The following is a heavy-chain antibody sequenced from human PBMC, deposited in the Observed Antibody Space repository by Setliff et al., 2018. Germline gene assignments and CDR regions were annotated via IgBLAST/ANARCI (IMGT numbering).Heavy chain of an antibody. CDR3: ARDFSTGSSS. CDR2: IKQDGGEK. Sequence: GGSLRLSCVGSGFTFSDYWMSWVRQAPGKGLEWVANIKQDGGEKYYVGSVKGRFTISRDNANHLLYLHMSSLRAEDTAVYYGARDFSTGSSSWGQGTMVTVSS. J-gene: IGHJ5*02. CDR1: GFTFSDYW. V-gene: IGHV3-7*03. D-gene: IGHD2-8*02.